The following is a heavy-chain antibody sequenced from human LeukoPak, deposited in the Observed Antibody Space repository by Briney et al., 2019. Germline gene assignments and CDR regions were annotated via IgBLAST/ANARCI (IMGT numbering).Heavy chain of an antibody. J-gene: IGHJ2*01. CDR1: GFPVSAFA. CDR3: VRAASEGATRVVWFLDI. V-gene: IGHV3-64D*06. CDR2: LSVNGGIT. D-gene: IGHD2-15*01. Sequence: PGGSLRLSCSGSGFPVSAFAMHWVRQAPGQGLEYVAALSVNGGITYYANSVKGRFTISTDNSKNTLTLQMTDLRLGDTAVYYCVRAASEGATRVVWFLDIWGRGTVVTVSS.